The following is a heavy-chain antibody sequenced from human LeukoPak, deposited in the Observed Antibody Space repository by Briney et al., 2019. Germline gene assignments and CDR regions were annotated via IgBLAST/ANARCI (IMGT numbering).Heavy chain of an antibody. CDR2: INHSGST. Sequence: SETLSLTCAVYGGSFSGYYWSWIRQPPGKGLEWIGEINHSGSTNYNPSLKSRVTISVDTSKNQFSLKLSSVTAADTAVYYCASVYYDSSGYYPNWGQGTLVTVSS. CDR3: ASVYYDSSGYYPN. J-gene: IGHJ4*02. D-gene: IGHD3-22*01. CDR1: GGSFSGYY. V-gene: IGHV4-34*01.